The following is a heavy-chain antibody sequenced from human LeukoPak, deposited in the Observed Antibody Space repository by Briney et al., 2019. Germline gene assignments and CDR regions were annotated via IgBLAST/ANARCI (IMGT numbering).Heavy chain of an antibody. V-gene: IGHV4-61*02. Sequence: SQTLSLTCTVSGGSISSGSYYWSWIRQPAGKGLEWIGRIYTSGSTNYNPSLKSRVTISVDTSKNQFSLKLSSVTAADTAVYYCARGHLRSDNWSDPWGQGTLVTVSS. CDR3: ARGHLRSDNWSDP. CDR1: GGSISSGSYY. CDR2: IYTSGST. D-gene: IGHD4-17*01. J-gene: IGHJ5*02.